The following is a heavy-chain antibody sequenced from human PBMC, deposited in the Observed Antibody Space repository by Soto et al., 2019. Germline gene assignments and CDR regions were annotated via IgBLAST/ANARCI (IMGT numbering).Heavy chain of an antibody. CDR1: GFTFSSYA. CDR2: ISYDGSNK. CDR3: ARDLVVPFLGYYYGMDV. V-gene: IGHV3-30-3*01. D-gene: IGHD2-8*02. J-gene: IGHJ6*02. Sequence: PGGSLRLSCAASGFTFSSYAMHWVRQAPGKGLEWVAVISYDGSNKYYADSVKGRFTISRDNSKNTLYLQMNSLRAEDTAVYYCARDLVVPFLGYYYGMDVWGQGTTVTVSS.